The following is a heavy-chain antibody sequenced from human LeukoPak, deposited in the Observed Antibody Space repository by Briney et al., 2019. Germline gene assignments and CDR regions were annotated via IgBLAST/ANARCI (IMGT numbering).Heavy chain of an antibody. V-gene: IGHV4-39*01. D-gene: IGHD3-16*01. J-gene: IGHJ6*03. CDR3: ARGRRGVRRMPWGYYYMDV. CDR1: GGSISSSSYY. CDR2: IYYSGST. Sequence: SETLSLTCTVSGGSISSSSYYWGWIRQPPGKGLEWIGSIYYSGSTYYNPSLKSRVTISVDTSKNQFSLKLSSVTAADTAVYYCARGRRGVRRMPWGYYYMDVWGKGTTVTVSS.